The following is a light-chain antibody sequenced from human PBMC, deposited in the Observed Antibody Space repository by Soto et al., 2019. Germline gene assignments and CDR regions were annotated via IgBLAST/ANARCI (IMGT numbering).Light chain of an antibody. CDR1: QSVKTF. CDR2: DAS. CDR3: QQRSNWPPIT. J-gene: IGKJ5*01. Sequence: EIVLKLSPATLSLYPRERAPLSGRASQSVKTFLVWYQQRPGQAPRLLIYDASHRAAGIPARFSGSGFGTDFTLTISSLEPEDAAVCYCQQRSNWPPITVAQGTRLEI. V-gene: IGKV3-11*01.